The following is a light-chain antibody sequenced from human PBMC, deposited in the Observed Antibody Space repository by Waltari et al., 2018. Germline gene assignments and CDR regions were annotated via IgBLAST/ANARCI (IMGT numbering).Light chain of an antibody. CDR3: QHYVRLPAT. Sequence: SCRASQSVSRALAWYQQKPGQAPRLLIYDASRRATGIPDRFSGSVSGTDFSLTITGLEPEDFAVYYCQHYVRLPATFGQGTTVEIK. CDR2: DAS. J-gene: IGKJ1*01. CDR1: QSVSRA. V-gene: IGKV3-20*01.